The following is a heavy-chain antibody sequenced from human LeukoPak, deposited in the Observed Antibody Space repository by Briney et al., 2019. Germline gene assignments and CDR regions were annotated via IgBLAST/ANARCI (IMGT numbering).Heavy chain of an antibody. D-gene: IGHD6-6*01. J-gene: IGHJ4*02. CDR2: ISSGGST. Sequence: GGSLRLSCAASGFTVNSNYMSWVRQAPGKGLEWVSVISSGGSTYYADSVKGRFTISRDNSKNTLYLQMNSLRAEDTAVYYCAKDAARSFDYWGQGTLVTVSS. CDR3: AKDAARSFDY. CDR1: GFTVNSNY. V-gene: IGHV3-66*01.